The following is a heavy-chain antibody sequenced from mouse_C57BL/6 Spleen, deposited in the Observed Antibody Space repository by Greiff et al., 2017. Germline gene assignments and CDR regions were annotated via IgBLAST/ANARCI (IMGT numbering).Heavy chain of an antibody. Sequence: VQLQQPGAELVRPGTSVKLSCKASGYTFTSYWMHWVKQRPGQGLEWIGVIDPSDSYTNYNHKFKGKATLTVDTSSSTAYMQLSSLTSEDSAVYYCARGVTTVVDLDYWGQGTTLTVSS. CDR2: IDPSDSYT. CDR3: ARGVTTVVDLDY. CDR1: GYTFTSYW. D-gene: IGHD1-1*01. J-gene: IGHJ2*01. V-gene: IGHV1-59*01.